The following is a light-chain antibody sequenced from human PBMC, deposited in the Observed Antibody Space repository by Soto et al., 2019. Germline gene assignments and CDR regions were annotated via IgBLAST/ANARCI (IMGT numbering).Light chain of an antibody. CDR3: QQYNNWPPLT. J-gene: IGKJ4*01. Sequence: EILMTQSPATLSVSPGERATLSCRASQSVSSNLAWYQQKVGQAPRLLIYGASSRATCIPARFSGSGSGTEFTLTISSLQSEDFAVYFCQQYNNWPPLTFGGGTKVEIK. V-gene: IGKV3D-15*01. CDR1: QSVSSN. CDR2: GAS.